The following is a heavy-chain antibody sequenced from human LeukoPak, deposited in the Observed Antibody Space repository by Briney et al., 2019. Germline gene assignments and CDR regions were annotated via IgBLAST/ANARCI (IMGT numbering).Heavy chain of an antibody. CDR1: GYTFTSYD. CDR2: MNPNSGNT. CDR3: ARGSYCSSTSCYTGYYYYYHMDV. J-gene: IGHJ6*03. V-gene: IGHV1-8*03. Sequence: VASVKVSCKASGYTFTSYDINWVRQATGQGLEWMGWMNPNSGNTGYAQKFQGRVTITRNTSISTAYMELSSLRSEDTAVYYCARGSYCSSTSCYTGYYYYYHMDVWGKGTTVTVSS. D-gene: IGHD2-2*02.